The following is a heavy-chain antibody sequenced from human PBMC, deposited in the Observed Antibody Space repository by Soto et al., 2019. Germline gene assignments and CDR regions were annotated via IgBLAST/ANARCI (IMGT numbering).Heavy chain of an antibody. D-gene: IGHD6-13*01. Sequence: QVQLVQSGAEVKKPGASVKVSCKASGYTFTAYYMHWVRQAPGQGLEWMGWINPNSGGTNLAQKFQGRVTMTRDTSISTAYMELSSLRSDDTAVYYCARDGSSWLGYWGQGTLVTVSS. V-gene: IGHV1-2*02. CDR3: ARDGSSWLGY. CDR2: INPNSGGT. J-gene: IGHJ4*02. CDR1: GYTFTAYY.